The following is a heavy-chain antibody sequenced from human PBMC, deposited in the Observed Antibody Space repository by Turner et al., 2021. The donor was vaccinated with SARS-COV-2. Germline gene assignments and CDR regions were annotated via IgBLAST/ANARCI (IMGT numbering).Heavy chain of an antibody. J-gene: IGHJ5*02. Sequence: EVQLLESGRGLVQPGGSLRLPCAASAPTFSSYAMRGVRLAPGKGLEWVSAISSSGGSTNYADSVEGRFTISRDNTKSTLYLQMNGLRAGDTAVYYCAKDGGGATTSWGQGTLVTVSS. CDR2: ISSSGGST. CDR1: APTFSSYA. V-gene: IGHV3-23*01. CDR3: AKDGGGATTS. D-gene: IGHD1-26*01.